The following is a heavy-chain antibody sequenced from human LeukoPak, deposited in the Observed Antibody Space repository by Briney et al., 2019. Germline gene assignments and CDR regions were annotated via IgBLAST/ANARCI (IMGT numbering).Heavy chain of an antibody. CDR1: GYTFTGYY. V-gene: IGHV1-2*02. CDR2: INPNSGGT. D-gene: IGHD3-22*01. Sequence: ASVKVSCKASGYTFTGYYMHWVRQAPGQGLEWMGWINPNSGGTNYAQKFQGRVTMTRDTSISTAYMELSRLRSDDTAVYYCARADYYDSSGYYYVGGYYFDYWGQGTLVTVSS. CDR3: ARADYYDSSGYYYVGGYYFDY. J-gene: IGHJ4*02.